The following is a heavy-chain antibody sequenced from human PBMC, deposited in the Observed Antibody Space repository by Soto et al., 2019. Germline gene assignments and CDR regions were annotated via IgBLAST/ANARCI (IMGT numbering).Heavy chain of an antibody. J-gene: IGHJ2*01. Sequence: KELEGVSAISVSGGRTSSSESVPGRFTISRDNPKNTLYLQMDSLRAEDTAVYYCAKDRFFFQAEDGIRDL. CDR2: ISVSGGRT. D-gene: IGHD2-21*01. V-gene: IGHV3-23*01. CDR3: AKDRFFFQAEDGIRDL.